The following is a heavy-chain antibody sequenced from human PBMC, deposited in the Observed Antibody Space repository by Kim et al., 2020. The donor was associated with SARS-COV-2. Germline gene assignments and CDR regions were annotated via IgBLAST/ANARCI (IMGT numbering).Heavy chain of an antibody. J-gene: IGHJ6*02. Sequence: GGSLRLSCVASGFTFKSYSMNWVRQAPGKGLEWVSYISSSGGTISYADSVRGRFTISRDNANNSMSLQMNSLRDEDTAVYYCARDRHGDIVFLRAVIDYYYGMDVWGQGTTVTVSS. CDR1: GFTFKSYS. CDR2: ISSSGGTI. V-gene: IGHV3-48*02. D-gene: IGHD2-15*01. CDR3: ARDRHGDIVFLRAVIDYYYGMDV.